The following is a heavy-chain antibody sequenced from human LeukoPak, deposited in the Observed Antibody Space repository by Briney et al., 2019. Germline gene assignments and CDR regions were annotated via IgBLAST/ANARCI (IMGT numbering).Heavy chain of an antibody. Sequence: SETLSLTCTVSGGSISSYFWTWIRQPAGKGLEWIGRIYTSGSTNYNPSLKSRVTMSVDTSNNQFSLKLSSVTAADTAVYYCARGPSIVAVITPYFDFWGQGTLVTVSS. CDR3: ARGPSIVAVITPYFDF. D-gene: IGHD3-22*01. CDR1: GGSISSYF. CDR2: IYTSGST. J-gene: IGHJ4*02. V-gene: IGHV4-4*07.